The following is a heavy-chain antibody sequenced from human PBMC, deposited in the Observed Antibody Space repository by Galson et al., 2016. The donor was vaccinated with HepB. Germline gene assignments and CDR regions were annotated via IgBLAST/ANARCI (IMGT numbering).Heavy chain of an antibody. CDR3: ARGRHCNSTGCYGWFDP. J-gene: IGHJ5*02. CDR2: ISSSSNYI. D-gene: IGHD2-2*01. Sequence: SLRLSCAVSGFTFSIFSMNWVRQAPGKGLEWVSSISSSSNYIYYGDSLKGRFTVSRDNAKSSLYLQMNSLRADDTAVYYCARGRHCNSTGCYGWFDPWGQGTLVTVSS. CDR1: GFTFSIFS. V-gene: IGHV3-21*01.